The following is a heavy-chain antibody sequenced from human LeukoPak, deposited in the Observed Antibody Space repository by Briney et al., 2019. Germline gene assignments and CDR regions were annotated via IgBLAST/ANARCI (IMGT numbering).Heavy chain of an antibody. D-gene: IGHD3-22*01. CDR3: ARQDYYDSIGYFDY. CDR1: GGSFSGYY. J-gene: IGHJ4*02. CDR2: INHSGST. Sequence: SETLSLTCAIYGGSFSGYYWSWIRQPPGKGLEWIGEINHSGSTNYNPSLKSRVTISVDTSKNQFSLKLSSVTAADTAVYYCARQDYYDSIGYFDYWGQGTLVTVSS. V-gene: IGHV4-34*01.